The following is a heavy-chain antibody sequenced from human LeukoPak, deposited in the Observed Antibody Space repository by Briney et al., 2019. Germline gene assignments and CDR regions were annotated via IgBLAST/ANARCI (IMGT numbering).Heavy chain of an antibody. CDR1: GDSTISYY. CDR2: IYYSGST. CDR3: AKNPPSSWFHWLDP. D-gene: IGHD6-13*01. V-gene: IGHV4-59*01. Sequence: SETLSLTCTVSGDSTISYYWSWIRQPPGKGLEWVGYIYYSGSTNYNPSLKSRVTMSVDTSMNQFSLKLRYVTAADTAVYYCAKNPPSSWFHWLDPWGKGTLVTVSS. J-gene: IGHJ5*02.